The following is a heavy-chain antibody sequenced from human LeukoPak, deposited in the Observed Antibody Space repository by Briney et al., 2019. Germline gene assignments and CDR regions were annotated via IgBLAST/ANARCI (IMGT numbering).Heavy chain of an antibody. CDR2: IYHSGST. CDR1: GGSITGYY. J-gene: IGHJ6*03. D-gene: IGHD2-2*01. V-gene: IGHV4-59*13. Sequence: SETLSLTCTVSGGSITGYYWTWIRQPPGKGLEWIGYIYHSGSTSYTPSLKSRVTISIDTSKNQFSLKLSSVTAADTAVYYCARVPLRDCSSTSCLRYFYMDVWGKGTTVTVS. CDR3: ARVPLRDCSSTSCLRYFYMDV.